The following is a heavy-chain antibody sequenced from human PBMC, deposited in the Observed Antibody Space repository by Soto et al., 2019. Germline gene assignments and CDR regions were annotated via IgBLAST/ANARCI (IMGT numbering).Heavy chain of an antibody. J-gene: IGHJ4*02. D-gene: IGHD3-16*02. CDR3: ARASGLRLGELSPYSFDY. V-gene: IGHV1-69*01. CDR2: IIPIFGTA. CDR1: GGTFSSYA. Sequence: QVQLVQSGAEVKKPGSSVKVSCKASGGTFSSYAISWVRQAPGQGLEWMGGIIPIFGTANYAQKFQGRVTITADESTSTADMELSSLRSEDTAVYYCARASGLRLGELSPYSFDYWGQGTLVTVSS.